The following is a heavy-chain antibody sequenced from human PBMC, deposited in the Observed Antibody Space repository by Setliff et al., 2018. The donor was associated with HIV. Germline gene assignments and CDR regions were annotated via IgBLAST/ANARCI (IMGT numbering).Heavy chain of an antibody. V-gene: IGHV4-34*01. J-gene: IGHJ6*03. D-gene: IGHD1-1*01. CDR2: INHSGST. Sequence: PSETLSLTCAVYGGSLNDYYWSWIRLPPGKGLEWIGEINHSGSTNYNPSLKSRVTLSVDTSKNQFSLKLTSVTAADTAVYYCASDWNHYFYYMDVWGKGTTVTVSS. CDR1: GGSLNDYY. CDR3: ASDWNHYFYYMDV.